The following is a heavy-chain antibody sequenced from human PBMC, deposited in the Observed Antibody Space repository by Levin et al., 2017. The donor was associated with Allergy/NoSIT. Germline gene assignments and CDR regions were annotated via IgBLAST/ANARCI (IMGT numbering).Heavy chain of an antibody. D-gene: IGHD2-2*01. CDR3: ASNRGYPVPATIYFYYIDV. Sequence: SETLSLTCTVSGGSISSSSYYWGWIRQPPGKGLEWIGSIYYIGSTYYNPSLKSRVTISVDTSKNQSFLKLRSLTAAETSVYYCASNRGYPVPATIYFYYIDVWGKGTTVTVSS. J-gene: IGHJ6*03. V-gene: IGHV4-39*01. CDR1: GGSISSSSYY. CDR2: IYYIGST.